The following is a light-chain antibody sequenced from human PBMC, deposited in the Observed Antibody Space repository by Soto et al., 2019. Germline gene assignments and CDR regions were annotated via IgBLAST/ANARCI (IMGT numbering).Light chain of an antibody. CDR3: QQYGTSPIT. J-gene: IGKJ5*01. CDR2: GAF. V-gene: IGKV3-20*01. Sequence: IVLTQSPGTLSLSPGERATLSCRASQSVSSNYLAWYQQKPGQAPRLLIYGAFNRATAITDRFSGSGSGTDFTLTISRLEPEDFAVYYCQQYGTSPITFGQGTRLEIK. CDR1: QSVSSNY.